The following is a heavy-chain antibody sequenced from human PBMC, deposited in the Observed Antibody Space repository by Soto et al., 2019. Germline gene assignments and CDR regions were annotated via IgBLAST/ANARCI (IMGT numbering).Heavy chain of an antibody. CDR1: GFTFSAYT. D-gene: IGHD2-8*01. J-gene: IGHJ3*02. V-gene: IGHV3-23*01. CDR3: AKYLIANNGVWEHFDM. Sequence: GGSLRLSCEASGFTFSAYTMNWVRQVPGKGLQWVSGIFGSGGGIQYADSVRGRFTVSRDNSRNTLYLQLDSLRAEDTAVYYCAKYLIANNGVWEHFDMWGHGTEVTVSS. CDR2: IFGSGGGI.